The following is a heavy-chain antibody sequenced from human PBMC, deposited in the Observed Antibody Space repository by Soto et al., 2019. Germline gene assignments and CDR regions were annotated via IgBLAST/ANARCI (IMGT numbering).Heavy chain of an antibody. CDR1: GFTFSSYS. J-gene: IGHJ6*03. V-gene: IGHV3-21*01. Sequence: GGSLRLSCAASGFTFSSYSMNWVRQAPGKGLEWVSSISSSSSYIYYADSVKGRFTISRDNAKNSLYLQMNSLRAEDTAVYYCARSLTYYDFWSGSSYYYMYVWGKGTTVTVSS. CDR3: ARSLTYYDFWSGSSYYYMYV. D-gene: IGHD3-3*01. CDR2: ISSSSSYI.